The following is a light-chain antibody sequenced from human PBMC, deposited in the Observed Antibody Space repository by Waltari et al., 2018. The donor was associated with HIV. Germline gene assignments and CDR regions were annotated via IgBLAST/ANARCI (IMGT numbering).Light chain of an antibody. CDR3: HSYDNRRGGFVV. CDR2: GTT. V-gene: IGLV1-40*01. J-gene: IGLJ2*01. CDR1: SSNIGAGSD. Sequence: QSVLTQPPSVSGAPGQRVAISCTGSSSNIGAGSDEHWYQQFPGTAPNRLTYGTTNRPSGVPDRFSGSKSGTSASLAITDLQADDEADYYCHSYDNRRGGFVVFGGGTKLTVL.